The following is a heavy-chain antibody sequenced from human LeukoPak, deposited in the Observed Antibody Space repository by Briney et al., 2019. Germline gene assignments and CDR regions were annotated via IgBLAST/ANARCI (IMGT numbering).Heavy chain of an antibody. Sequence: ASVKVSCKASGGTFSSYAISWVRQAPGQGLEWMGGIIPIFGTANYAQKFQGRVTITTDESTGTAYMELSSLRSEDTAVYYCARARSNWVDYYYYMDVWGKGTTVTVSS. CDR2: IIPIFGTA. D-gene: IGHD7-27*01. CDR1: GGTFSSYA. V-gene: IGHV1-69*05. J-gene: IGHJ6*03. CDR3: ARARSNWVDYYYYMDV.